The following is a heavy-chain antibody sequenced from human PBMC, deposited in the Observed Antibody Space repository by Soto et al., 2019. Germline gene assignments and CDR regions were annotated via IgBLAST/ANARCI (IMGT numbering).Heavy chain of an antibody. D-gene: IGHD3-3*01. Sequence: PGGSLRLSCAASGFTFSSYAISWVLQAPGKGLEWVSAISGSGGSTYYADSVKGRFTISRDNSKNTLYLQMNSLRAEDTAVYYCAKGTITIFGVVTENYGMDVWGQGTTVTVSS. V-gene: IGHV3-23*01. CDR3: AKGTITIFGVVTENYGMDV. CDR1: GFTFSSYA. CDR2: ISGSGGST. J-gene: IGHJ6*02.